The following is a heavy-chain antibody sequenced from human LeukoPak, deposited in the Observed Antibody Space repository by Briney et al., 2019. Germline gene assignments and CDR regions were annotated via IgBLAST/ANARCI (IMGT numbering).Heavy chain of an antibody. CDR3: ARGLVPRNRYHYYYMDV. CDR1: GFTFSSYW. V-gene: IGHV3-7*01. Sequence: GGSLRLSCAASGFTFSSYWMSWVRQAPGKGLEWVANIKQDGSEKYYVDSVKGRFTISRDNAKNSLYLQMNSLRAEDTAVCYCARGLVPRNRYHYYYMDVWGKGTTVTVSS. CDR2: IKQDGSEK. J-gene: IGHJ6*03. D-gene: IGHD1-14*01.